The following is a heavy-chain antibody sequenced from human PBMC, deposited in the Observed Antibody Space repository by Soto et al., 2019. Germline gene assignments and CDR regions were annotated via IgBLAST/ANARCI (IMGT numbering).Heavy chain of an antibody. Sequence: QVQLVESGGGVVQPGRSLRLSCAAPGFTFSSYGMHWVRQAQGKGLEWVAVISYDGSNKYYADSVKGRFTISRDNSKNTLYLQMNSLRAEDTAVYYCAKEGAYYDFWSGYSGDYWGQGTLVTVSS. CDR3: AKEGAYYDFWSGYSGDY. J-gene: IGHJ4*02. CDR1: GFTFSSYG. V-gene: IGHV3-30*18. D-gene: IGHD3-3*01. CDR2: ISYDGSNK.